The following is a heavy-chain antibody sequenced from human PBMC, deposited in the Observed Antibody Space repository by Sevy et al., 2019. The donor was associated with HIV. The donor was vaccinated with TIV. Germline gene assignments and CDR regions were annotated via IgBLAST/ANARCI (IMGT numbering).Heavy chain of an antibody. CDR2: IWYDGRTE. CDR1: GFTCRSFS. D-gene: IGHD1-1*01. V-gene: IGHV3-33*01. Sequence: GGSLRLSCVASGFTCRSFSMHWVRQAPGKGLEWVAAIWYDGRTERYADSVQGRFTISRDNSKKTLHLQMNSLRAEDTALYYCARDAARVIVPTAGFDSWGQGTLVTVSS. J-gene: IGHJ5*01. CDR3: ARDAARVIVPTAGFDS.